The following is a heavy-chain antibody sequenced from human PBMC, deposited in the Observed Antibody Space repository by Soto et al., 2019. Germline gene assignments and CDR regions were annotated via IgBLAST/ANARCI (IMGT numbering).Heavy chain of an antibody. CDR2: IYYSGST. J-gene: IGHJ5*02. D-gene: IGHD6-13*01. CDR1: GGSISSYY. Sequence: SETLSLTCTVSGGSISSYYWSWIRQPPGKGLEWIGYIYYSGSTNYNPSLKSRVTISVDTSKSQFSLKLSSVTAADTAVYYCARDADSSSWYGQGGFDPWGQGTLVTVSS. CDR3: ARDADSSSWYGQGGFDP. V-gene: IGHV4-59*01.